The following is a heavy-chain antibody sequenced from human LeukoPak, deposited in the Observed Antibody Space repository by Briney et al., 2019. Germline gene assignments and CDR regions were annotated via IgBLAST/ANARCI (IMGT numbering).Heavy chain of an antibody. V-gene: IGHV4-30-2*01. Sequence: SQTLSLTCAVSGGSISSGGYSWSWVRQPPGKGLEWIAEIHDGGTPNYNPSLKSRVTISVDKFKTQFSLNLNSVTAADTAVYYCVANGYYCLDQWGHGTLVTVSP. D-gene: IGHD5-18*01. CDR2: IHDGGTP. CDR3: VANGYYCLDQ. J-gene: IGHJ4*01. CDR1: GGSISSGGYS.